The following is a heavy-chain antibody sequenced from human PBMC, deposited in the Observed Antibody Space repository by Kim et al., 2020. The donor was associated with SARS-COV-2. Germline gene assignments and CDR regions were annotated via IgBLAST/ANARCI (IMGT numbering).Heavy chain of an antibody. V-gene: IGHV4-38-2*02. D-gene: IGHD3-22*01. J-gene: IGHJ4*02. CDR2: IYHSGST. CDR3: ARDVEADYYDSSGYHSAFDY. CDR1: GYSISSGYY. Sequence: SETLSLTCTVSGYSISSGYYWGWIRQPPGKGLEWIGSIYHSGSTYYNPSLKSRVTISVDTSKNQFSLKLSSVTAADTAVYYCARDVEADYYDSSGYHSAFDYWGQGTLVTVSS.